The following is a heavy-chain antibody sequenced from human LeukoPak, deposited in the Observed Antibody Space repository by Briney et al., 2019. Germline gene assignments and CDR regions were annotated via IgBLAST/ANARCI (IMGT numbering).Heavy chain of an antibody. V-gene: IGHV4-4*07. J-gene: IGHJ3*02. CDR1: GGSFSGYY. Sequence: SETLSLTCAVYGGSFSGYYWSWIRQPPGKGLEWIGRIYTSGSTNYNPSLKSRVTMSVDTSKNQFSLKLSSVTAADTAVYYCARDPGPLYYYGSDAFDIWGQGTMVTVSS. CDR2: IYTSGST. CDR3: ARDPGPLYYYGSDAFDI. D-gene: IGHD3-10*01.